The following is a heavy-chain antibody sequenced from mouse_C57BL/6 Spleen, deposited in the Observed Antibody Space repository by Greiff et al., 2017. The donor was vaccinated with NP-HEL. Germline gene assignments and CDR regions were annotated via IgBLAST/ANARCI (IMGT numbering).Heavy chain of an antibody. V-gene: IGHV5-17*01. CDR2: ISSGSNTI. CDR3: ARKDYYGSSPGWYFDV. D-gene: IGHD1-1*01. CDR1: GFTFSDYG. J-gene: IGHJ1*03. Sequence: EVQLVESGGGLVKPGGSLKLSCAASGFTFSDYGMHWVRQAPEKGLEWVAYISSGSNTIYYADTVKGRFTISRDNAKNTLFRQMTSLRSEDTAMYYCARKDYYGSSPGWYFDVWGTGTTVTVSS.